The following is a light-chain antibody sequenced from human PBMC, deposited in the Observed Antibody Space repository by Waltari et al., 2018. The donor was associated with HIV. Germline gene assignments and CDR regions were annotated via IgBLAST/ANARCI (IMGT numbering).Light chain of an antibody. CDR3: QQYNSFTWT. Sequence: DIQMTQYPSTMSAYVGDRVNLTCRASQSISSWLAWYQPKPGKAPKLLIYKASSLDSGVPSRFSGSGSGTEFTLTISSLQPDDFATYYCQQYNSFTWTFGQGTKVEIK. V-gene: IGKV1-5*03. CDR2: KAS. CDR1: QSISSW. J-gene: IGKJ1*01.